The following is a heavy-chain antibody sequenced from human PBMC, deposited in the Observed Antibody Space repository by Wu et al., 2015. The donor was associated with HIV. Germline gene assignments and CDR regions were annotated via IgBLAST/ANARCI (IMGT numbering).Heavy chain of an antibody. CDR2: IVPIYGTT. Sequence: QVQLVQSGADVRRPGSSVKVSCQASGGTFGHSAISWVRQAPGQGPEWLGDIVPIYGTTSFAETFQDRMTITADMSTTTVHMELSSLRSEDTALYFCARDPKTRGPFIEGPRNAFDVWGQGTLVAVTS. V-gene: IGHV1-69*14. CDR1: GGTFGHSA. CDR3: ARDPKTRGPFIEGPRNAFDV. D-gene: IGHD3-10*01. J-gene: IGHJ3*01.